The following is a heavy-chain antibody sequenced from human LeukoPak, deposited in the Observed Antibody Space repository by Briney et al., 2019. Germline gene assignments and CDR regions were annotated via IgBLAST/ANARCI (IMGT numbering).Heavy chain of an antibody. CDR1: GFTFSSYA. CDR2: ISGSGGST. Sequence: GGSLRLSCAASGFTFSSYAMSWVRQAPGKGLEWVSAISGSGGSTYYADSVKGRFTISRDNSKSTLYPQMNSLRAEDTAVYYCAKRVATINYFDYWGQGTLVTVSS. V-gene: IGHV3-23*01. J-gene: IGHJ4*02. CDR3: AKRVATINYFDY. D-gene: IGHD5-12*01.